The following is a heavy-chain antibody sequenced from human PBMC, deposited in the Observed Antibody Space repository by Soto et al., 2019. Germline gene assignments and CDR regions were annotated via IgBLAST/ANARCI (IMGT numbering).Heavy chain of an antibody. CDR3: ARDGSGVDFWYGRYYFDY. D-gene: IGHD3-3*01. CDR1: GGSISTYY. CDR2: VYYNGRT. Sequence: QVQLQESGPRLVKPSETLSLTCTVSGGSISTYYWSWIRQSPGKGLEWIGYVYYNGRTKYNPSLKSRVTISVDTSKNQCSLKLNSVNAADTAVYYCARDGSGVDFWYGRYYFDYWGQGILVTVSS. V-gene: IGHV4-59*01. J-gene: IGHJ4*02.